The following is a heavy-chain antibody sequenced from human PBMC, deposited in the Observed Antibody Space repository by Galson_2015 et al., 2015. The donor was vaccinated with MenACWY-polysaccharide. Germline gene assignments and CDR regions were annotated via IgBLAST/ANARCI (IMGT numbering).Heavy chain of an antibody. V-gene: IGHV1-69*13. CDR3: AREGELRGYYFDY. J-gene: IGHJ4*02. CDR2: IIPIFGTA. D-gene: IGHD1-26*01. Sequence: SVKVSCKASGGTFSSYAISWVRQAPGQGLEWMGGIIPIFGTANYAQKFQGRVTITADESTSTAYMELSSLRSEDTAVHYCAREGELRGYYFDYWGQGTLVTVSS. CDR1: GGTFSSYA.